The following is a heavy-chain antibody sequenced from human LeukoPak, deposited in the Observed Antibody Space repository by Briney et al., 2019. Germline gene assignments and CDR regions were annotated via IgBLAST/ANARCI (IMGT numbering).Heavy chain of an antibody. CDR3: ARETYDYYMDV. Sequence: GGSLRLSCAASGLTFSSYGMSWVRQAPGKGLEWVSYISSSGSTIYYADSVKGRFTISRDNAKNSLYLQMNSLRAEDTAVYYCARETYDYYMDVRGKGTTVTISS. CDR1: GLTFSSYG. J-gene: IGHJ6*03. V-gene: IGHV3-48*04. CDR2: ISSSGSTI.